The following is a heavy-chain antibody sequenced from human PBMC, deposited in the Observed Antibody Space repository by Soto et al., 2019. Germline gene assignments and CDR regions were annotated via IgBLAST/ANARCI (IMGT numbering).Heavy chain of an antibody. CDR1: GGTFSSYA. CDR3: ARAARCCMLDYYYSCGMDV. V-gene: IGHV1-69*12. D-gene: IGHD2-8*02. J-gene: IGHJ6*02. CDR2: IIPIFGTA. Sequence: QVQLVQSGAEVKKPGSSVKVSCKASGGTFSSYAISWVRQAPGQGLEWMGGIIPIFGTANYAQKFQGRVTITADESTSTAYMELSSLRSEDTAVYYCARAARCCMLDYYYSCGMDVWGQGTTVTVSS.